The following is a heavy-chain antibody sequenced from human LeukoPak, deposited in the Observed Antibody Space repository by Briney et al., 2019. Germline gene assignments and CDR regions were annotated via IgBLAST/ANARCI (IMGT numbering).Heavy chain of an antibody. J-gene: IGHJ5*02. CDR2: INHGGST. Sequence: SETLSLTCAVYGASFSGYYWSWIRQPPGKGLEWLGEINHGGSTNYNPSLKSRVTISVDTSKNQFSLKLSSVTAADTAVYYCARGHYDDVWGSYRSGWFDPWGQRTLVTVSS. CDR3: ARGHYDDVWGSYRSGWFDP. CDR1: GASFSGYY. V-gene: IGHV4-34*01. D-gene: IGHD3-16*02.